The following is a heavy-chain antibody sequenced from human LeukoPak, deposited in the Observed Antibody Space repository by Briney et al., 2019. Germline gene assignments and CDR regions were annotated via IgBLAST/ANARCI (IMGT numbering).Heavy chain of an antibody. D-gene: IGHD5-24*01. J-gene: IGHJ3*01. CDR3: VCGWLQSRQDAFDV. CDR1: GFTISSYE. CDR2: ITGSGNTV. Sequence: GGSLRLSCAASGFTISSYEMNWVRQAPGKGLERVSYITGSGNTVWYADSVKGRFTISRDNARNSLYLQMSSLTVEDTAVYYCVCGWLQSRQDAFDVWGRGTMVTVSS. V-gene: IGHV3-48*03.